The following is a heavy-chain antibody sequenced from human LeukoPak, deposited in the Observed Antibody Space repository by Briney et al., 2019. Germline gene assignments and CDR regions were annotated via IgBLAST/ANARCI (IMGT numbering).Heavy chain of an antibody. J-gene: IGHJ4*02. Sequence: ASETLSLTCTVSGDSITTYYWNWIRQPPGKGLEWIGYIFYSGTTNYNPSLKSRVTISVDTSKNQFSLKLSSVTAADTAVYYCAGHSLVVVAATPVGYWGQGTLVTVSS. V-gene: IGHV4-59*12. D-gene: IGHD2-15*01. CDR3: AGHSLVVVAATPVGY. CDR1: GDSITTYY. CDR2: IFYSGTT.